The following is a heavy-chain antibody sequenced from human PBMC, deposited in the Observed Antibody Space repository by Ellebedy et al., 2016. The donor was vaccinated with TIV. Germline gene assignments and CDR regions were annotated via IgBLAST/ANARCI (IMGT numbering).Heavy chain of an antibody. CDR1: GGSLSFNH. CDR2: ISSSGTT. CDR3: ARRPDSLDF. V-gene: IGHV4-34*01. D-gene: IGHD5-18*01. J-gene: IGHJ4*02. Sequence: GSLRLXXAVYGGSLSFNHWTWIRQSPGKALEYIGEISSSGTTNYNPSLKSRVTISVDTSKKQISLRLSSVTAADTGIYYCARRPDSLDFWGPGTLVTVSS.